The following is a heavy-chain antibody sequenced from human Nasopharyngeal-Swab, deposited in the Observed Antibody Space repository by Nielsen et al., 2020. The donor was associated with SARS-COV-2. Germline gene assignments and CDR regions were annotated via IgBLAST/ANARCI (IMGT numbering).Heavy chain of an antibody. J-gene: IGHJ6*02. D-gene: IGHD6-19*01. Sequence: GGSLRLSCAASGFTFSSYWMSWVRQAPGKGLEWVAVIWYDGSNKYYADSVKGRFTISRDNSKNTLYLQMNSLRAEDTAVYYCASAPSIAVAAGYGMDVWGQGTTVTVSS. V-gene: IGHV3-33*08. CDR1: GFTFSSYW. CDR3: ASAPSIAVAAGYGMDV. CDR2: IWYDGSNK.